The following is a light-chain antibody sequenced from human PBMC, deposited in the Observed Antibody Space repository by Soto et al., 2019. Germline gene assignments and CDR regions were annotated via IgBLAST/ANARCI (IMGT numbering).Light chain of an antibody. J-gene: IGKJ5*01. CDR1: QSVSSY. Sequence: EIVRTQSPATLSVSPGEGATLSCRASQSVSSYLAWYQQKPGQAPRLLIYDASNRATGIPARFSGSGSGTDFTLTISSLEPEDFAVYYCQQRSNWPITFGQGTRLEIK. CDR2: DAS. V-gene: IGKV3-11*01. CDR3: QQRSNWPIT.